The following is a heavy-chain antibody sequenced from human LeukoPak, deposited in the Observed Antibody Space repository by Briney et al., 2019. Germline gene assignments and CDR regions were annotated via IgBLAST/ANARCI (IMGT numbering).Heavy chain of an antibody. V-gene: IGHV4-39*01. Sequence: PGGSLRLSCTASGFTFSTYGMSWVRQPPGKGLEWIGTISYSGNTDYNPSLRSRVTISVDTSNNQFSLRLGSVTAADTAVYHCARHCCSGPAKRVFDIWGQGTMVTVSS. CDR1: GFTFSTYG. CDR2: ISYSGNT. D-gene: IGHD2-15*01. CDR3: ARHCCSGPAKRVFDI. J-gene: IGHJ3*02.